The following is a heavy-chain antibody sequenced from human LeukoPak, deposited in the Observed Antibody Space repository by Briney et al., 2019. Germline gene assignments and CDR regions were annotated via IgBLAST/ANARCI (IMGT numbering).Heavy chain of an antibody. Sequence: GGSLRLSCEASAFTFSSHWMHWVRQAPGKGLVWVTRIYTDVSTTNYADSVKGRFTISRDNAKNTLYLQMNSLRVEDTAVYYCARRGTHSSDFDPWGQGTLVTVSS. D-gene: IGHD2-15*01. J-gene: IGHJ5*02. CDR1: AFTFSSHW. V-gene: IGHV3-74*01. CDR3: ARRGTHSSDFDP. CDR2: IYTDVSTT.